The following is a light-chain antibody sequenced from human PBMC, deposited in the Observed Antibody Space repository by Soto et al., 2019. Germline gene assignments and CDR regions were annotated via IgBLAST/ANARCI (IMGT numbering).Light chain of an antibody. V-gene: IGKV3-20*01. J-gene: IGKJ3*01. CDR3: QQYGSSPRT. CDR2: GAS. CDR1: QSVSSSY. Sequence: MGLRLSPGTLSLSTGERATLSCRASQSVSSSYLAWYQQKPGQAPRLLIYGASSRATGIPDRFSGSGSGTDFTLTISRLEPEDFAVYYCQQYGSSPRTFGPGTKVDIK.